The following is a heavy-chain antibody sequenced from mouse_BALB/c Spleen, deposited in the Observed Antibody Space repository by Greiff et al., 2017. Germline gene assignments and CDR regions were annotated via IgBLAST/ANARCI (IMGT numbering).Heavy chain of an antibody. CDR3: TREETTVVAPFDY. J-gene: IGHJ2*01. D-gene: IGHD1-1*01. Sequence: LQQPGSELVRPGASVKLSCKASGYTFTSYWMHWVKQRPGQGLEWIGNIYPGSGSTNYNQKFKDKATLTVDKSSSTAYMQLSSPTSEDSAVYYCTREETTVVAPFDYWGQGTTLTVSS. V-gene: IGHV1S22*01. CDR1: GYTFTSYW. CDR2: IYPGSGST.